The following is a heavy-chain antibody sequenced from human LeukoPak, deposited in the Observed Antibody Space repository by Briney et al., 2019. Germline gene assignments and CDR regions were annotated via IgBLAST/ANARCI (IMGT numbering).Heavy chain of an antibody. D-gene: IGHD5-18*01. CDR1: GFTFSSYW. CDR2: TKRDGSEK. CDR3: ARSLWPEDY. V-gene: IGHV3-7*01. J-gene: IGHJ4*02. Sequence: PGGSLRLSCAASGFTFSSYWMTWVRQAPGKGLEWVANTKRDGSEKHYVDSVKGRFTISRDNAKTSLYLQMNSLRVEDTAVYYCARSLWPEDYWGQGTLVTVSS.